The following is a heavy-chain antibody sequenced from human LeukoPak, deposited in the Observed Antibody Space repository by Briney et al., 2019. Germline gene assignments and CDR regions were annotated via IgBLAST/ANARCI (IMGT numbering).Heavy chain of an antibody. CDR3: ARVIGYCSGTSCYYWFDP. CDR1: GFTFSSYE. Sequence: GGSLRLSCAASGFTFSSYEMNWVRQAPGKGLEWVSYISSSGSIIYYADSVKGRFTISRDNAKNSLYLQMNTLRAEDTAVYYCARVIGYCSGTSCYYWFDPWGQGTLVTVSS. J-gene: IGHJ5*02. CDR2: ISSSGSII. V-gene: IGHV3-48*03. D-gene: IGHD2-2*01.